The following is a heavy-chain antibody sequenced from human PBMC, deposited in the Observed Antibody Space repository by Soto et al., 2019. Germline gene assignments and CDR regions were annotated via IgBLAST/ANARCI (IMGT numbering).Heavy chain of an antibody. CDR2: LYYSGRI. V-gene: IGHV4-61*01. CDR3: ARVPGYDSSGYFVDS. J-gene: IGHJ4*02. CDR1: GGSVSSGNYY. Sequence: SETLSLTCTVSGGSVSSGNYYWSWIRQPPGKGLQWIGHLYYSGRINYNPSLRGRVTISADTSKNQFSLKMSAVTAADTAVYYCARVPGYDSSGYFVDSWGQGALVTVSS. D-gene: IGHD3-22*01.